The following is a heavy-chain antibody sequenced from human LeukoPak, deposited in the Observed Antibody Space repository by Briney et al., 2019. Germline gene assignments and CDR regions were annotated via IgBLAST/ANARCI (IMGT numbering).Heavy chain of an antibody. V-gene: IGHV4-59*08. CDR2: IYYSGST. D-gene: IGHD6-25*01. CDR1: GGSISSYY. J-gene: IGHJ2*01. Sequence: SETLSLTCTVSGGSISSYYWTWIRQPPGRGLEWIGYIYYSGSTNYNPSLKSRVTISVDTSKNQFSLKLSSVTAADTAVYYCARQGGGFWYFDLWGRGALVTVSS. CDR3: ARQGGGFWYFDL.